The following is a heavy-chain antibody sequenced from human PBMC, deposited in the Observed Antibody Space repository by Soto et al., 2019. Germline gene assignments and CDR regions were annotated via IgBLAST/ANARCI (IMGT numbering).Heavy chain of an antibody. J-gene: IGHJ5*01. CDR1: RFIFSDYA. CDR2: IGGGNTDR. D-gene: IGHD1-26*01. V-gene: IGHV3-23*01. CDR3: AKDAVSYPGKWDWFDS. Sequence: DVQLLESGGGLVQPGGSLTLSCAASRFIFSDYAMNWVRQAPGQGLEWVSSIGGGNTDRYYADSVKGRFIISRDNSKNTMYLQMNSLRDDDTAVYYWAKDAVSYPGKWDWFDSWGQGTLVTVSS.